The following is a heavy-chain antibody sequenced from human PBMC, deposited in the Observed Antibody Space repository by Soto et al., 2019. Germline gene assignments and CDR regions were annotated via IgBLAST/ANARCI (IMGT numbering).Heavy chain of an antibody. J-gene: IGHJ4*02. V-gene: IGHV1-69*02. Sequence: QVQLVQSGAEVKKPGSSVKVSCKASGGTFSSYTISWVRQAPGQGLEWMGRIIPILGIANYAQKFQGRVTIPADNSTSTAYMELSSLRSEDTAVYYCALPGYLASFDYWGQGPLVTVSS. CDR3: ALPGYLASFDY. CDR2: IIPILGIA. D-gene: IGHD2-2*01. CDR1: GGTFSSYT.